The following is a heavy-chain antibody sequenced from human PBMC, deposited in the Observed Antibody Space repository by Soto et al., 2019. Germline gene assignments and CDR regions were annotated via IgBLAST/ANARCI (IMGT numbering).Heavy chain of an antibody. CDR2: FYYSGST. CDR3: ARHSPGESWFDP. D-gene: IGHD1-26*01. CDR1: GGSISSYY. J-gene: IGHJ5*02. Sequence: SETLSLPCTVSGGSISSYYWSWIRQPPGKGLEWIGFFYYSGSTNYNPSLKSRVTISVDTSKNQFSLKLSSVTAADTAVYYCARHSPGESWFDPWGQGTLVTVSS. V-gene: IGHV4-59*08.